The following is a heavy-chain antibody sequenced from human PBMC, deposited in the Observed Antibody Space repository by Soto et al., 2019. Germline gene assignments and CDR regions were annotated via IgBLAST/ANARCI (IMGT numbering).Heavy chain of an antibody. D-gene: IGHD3-16*01. CDR1: GFTFSSYA. CDR3: SRAYEGDYFDY. Sequence: QVQLVESGGGVVQPVRSLRLSCAASGFTFSSYAMHWVRQAPGKGLEWVAVISYDGSNKYYADSVKGRFTISRDNSKNTLYLQMNSLRDEDTAVYYCSRAYEGDYFDYWGQGTLVTVSS. V-gene: IGHV3-30-3*01. CDR2: ISYDGSNK. J-gene: IGHJ4*02.